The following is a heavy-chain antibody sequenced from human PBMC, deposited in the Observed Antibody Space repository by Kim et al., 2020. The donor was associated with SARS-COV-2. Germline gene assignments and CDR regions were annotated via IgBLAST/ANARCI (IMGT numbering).Heavy chain of an antibody. V-gene: IGHV3-30*04. CDR2: ISYDGSNK. CDR3: ARSLAAAGTFDY. CDR1: GFTFSSYA. D-gene: IGHD6-13*01. Sequence: GGSLRLSCAASGFTFSSYAMHWVRQAPGKGLEWVAVISYDGSNKYYVDSVKGRFTISRDNSKNTLYLQMNSLRAEDTAVYYCARSLAAAGTFDYWGQGTLVTVSS. J-gene: IGHJ4*02.